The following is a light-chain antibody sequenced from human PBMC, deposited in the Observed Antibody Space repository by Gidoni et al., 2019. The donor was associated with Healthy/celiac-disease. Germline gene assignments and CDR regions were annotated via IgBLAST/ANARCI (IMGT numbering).Light chain of an antibody. CDR1: QSISSY. CDR3: QHSYSTPGT. Sequence: DIQMTQYPSSLSASVGDRVTITCRASQSISSYLNWYQQKPGKAPNLLIYAASSLQSGVPSRFSCIVSVTDFTLTISSLQPEDFATYPCQHSYSTPGTFGQGTKVEIK. CDR2: AAS. V-gene: IGKV1-39*01. J-gene: IGKJ1*01.